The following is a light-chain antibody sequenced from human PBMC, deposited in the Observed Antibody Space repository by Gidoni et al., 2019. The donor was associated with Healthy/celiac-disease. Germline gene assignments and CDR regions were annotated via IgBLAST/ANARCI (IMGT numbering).Light chain of an antibody. CDR2: AAS. J-gene: IGKJ4*01. CDR1: QGISSY. Sequence: DIQLTQSPSFLSASVGDRVTITCWASQGISSYLAWYQQKPGKAPKLLIYAASTLQSGVPSRFSGSGSGTEFTLTLSSLQPEDFATYYCQQLNSYPPTFGGGTKVEIK. V-gene: IGKV1-9*01. CDR3: QQLNSYPPT.